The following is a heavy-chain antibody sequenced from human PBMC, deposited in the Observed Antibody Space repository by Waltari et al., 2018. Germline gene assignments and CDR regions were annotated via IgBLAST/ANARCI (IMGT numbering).Heavy chain of an antibody. CDR2: VHGSGRA. CDR3: ARDRGRGLYLDT. V-gene: IGHV4-4*02. D-gene: IGHD2-15*01. Sequence: RLQESGPGLMKPSGTLSLSCAVSGDSVTNSYWWSWVRQSPQTGLEWIGQVHGSGRANYNPSFASRVTVSLDTSKNQFSLEVTSATAADTAVYFCARDRGRGLYLDTWGPGTLVTVSP. J-gene: IGHJ4*02. CDR1: GDSVTNSYW.